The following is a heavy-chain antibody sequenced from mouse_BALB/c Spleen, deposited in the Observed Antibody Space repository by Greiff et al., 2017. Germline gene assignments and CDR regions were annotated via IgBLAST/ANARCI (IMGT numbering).Heavy chain of an antibody. CDR3: ARRGSRGYYAMDY. Sequence: EVQLQQSGAELVKPGASVKLSCTASGFNFKDSYMHWVKQRPEQGLEWIGRIDPANGNTKYDPKFQGKATITADTSSNTAYLQLSSLTSEDTAVYYCARRGSRGYYAMDYWGQGTSVTVSS. CDR1: GFNFKDSY. D-gene: IGHD1-1*01. V-gene: IGHV14-3*02. J-gene: IGHJ4*01. CDR2: IDPANGNT.